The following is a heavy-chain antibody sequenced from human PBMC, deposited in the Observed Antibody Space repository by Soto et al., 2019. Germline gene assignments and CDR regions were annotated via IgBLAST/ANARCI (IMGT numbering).Heavy chain of an antibody. J-gene: IGHJ5*02. D-gene: IGHD6-19*01. CDR2: IIPIFGTA. V-gene: IGHV1-69*13. CDR3: ARAPRGLGQWLVLNWFDP. Sequence: ASVKVSCKASGGTFSSYAISWVRQAPGQGLEWMGGIIPIFGTANYAQKFQGRVTITADESTSTAYMELSSLRSEDTAVYYCARAPRGLGQWLVLNWFDPWGQGTLVTVSS. CDR1: GGTFSSYA.